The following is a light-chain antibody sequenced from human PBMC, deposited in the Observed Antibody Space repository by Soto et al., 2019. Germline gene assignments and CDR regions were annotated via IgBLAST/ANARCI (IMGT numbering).Light chain of an antibody. CDR2: GAS. J-gene: IGKJ1*01. V-gene: IGKV3-20*01. CDR3: QQYGSSPWT. Sequence: ILFTQPPGTLSLSPGERATPSCTASQSVSSSYLAWYQQKPGQAPRLLIYGASSRATGIPDRFSGSGSGTDFTLTISRLEPEDFAVYYCQQYGSSPWTFGQGTQVDIK. CDR1: QSVSSSY.